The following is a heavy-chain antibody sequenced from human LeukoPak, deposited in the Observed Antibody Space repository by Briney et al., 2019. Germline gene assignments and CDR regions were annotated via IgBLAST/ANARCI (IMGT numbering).Heavy chain of an antibody. CDR1: GFTFSSYG. J-gene: IGHJ6*02. Sequence: GGSLRLSCAASGFTFSSYGMHWVRQAPGKGLEWVAVISYDGSNKYYADSVKGRFTISRDNSKNTLYLQMNSLRAEDTAAYYCAKGARITIFGVVSDYGMDVWGQGTTVTVSS. D-gene: IGHD3-3*01. CDR2: ISYDGSNK. CDR3: AKGARITIFGVVSDYGMDV. V-gene: IGHV3-30*18.